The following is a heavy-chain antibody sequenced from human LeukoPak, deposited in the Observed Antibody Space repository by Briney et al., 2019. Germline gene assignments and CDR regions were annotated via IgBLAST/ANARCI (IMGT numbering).Heavy chain of an antibody. D-gene: IGHD1-1*01. CDR3: ARHLEGAFDI. Sequence: NPSETLSLTCAVYGGSFSPYYWSWIRQPPGKGLEWIGEINQVGSSNLNPSLMSRVTVSIDTSRNQFSLKLSSVTAADTAVYYCARHLEGAFDIWGQGTMVTVSS. CDR2: INQVGSS. J-gene: IGHJ3*02. CDR1: GGSFSPYY. V-gene: IGHV4-34*01.